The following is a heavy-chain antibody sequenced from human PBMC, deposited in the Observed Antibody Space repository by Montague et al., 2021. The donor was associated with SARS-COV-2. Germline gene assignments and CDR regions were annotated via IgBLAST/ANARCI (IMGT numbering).Heavy chain of an antibody. D-gene: IGHD3-16*02. CDR1: GFAFSSYS. CDR3: TRDYRSIVGDGLDI. V-gene: IGHV3-48*04. Sequence: SLRLSCAASGFAFSSYSMNWVRQAPGKGLEWVSSISTSAYTTSYAGSVKGRFTISRDNGKNSLYLQMNSLRVEDTAVYYCTRDYRSIVGDGLDIWGQGTKVTVSS. CDR2: ISTSAYTT. J-gene: IGHJ3*02.